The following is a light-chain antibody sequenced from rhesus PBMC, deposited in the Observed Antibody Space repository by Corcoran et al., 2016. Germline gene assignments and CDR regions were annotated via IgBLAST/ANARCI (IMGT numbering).Light chain of an antibody. CDR2: VVS. J-gene: IGLJ1*01. V-gene: IGLV2-32*02. Sequence: QAVLTQIRSVSGSPGQSVTISCTGTSSDIGTYNYVSWFQQHPGTAPKLMIFVVSKRPSGVSDRFSGSKSGNTATLTISGLQAEDEADYYCSSYAGVKTFIFGTGTRLTVL. CDR3: SSYAGVKTFI. CDR1: SSDIGTYNY.